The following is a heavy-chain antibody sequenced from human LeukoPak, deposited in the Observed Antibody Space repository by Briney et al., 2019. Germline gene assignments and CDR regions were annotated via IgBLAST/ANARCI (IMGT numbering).Heavy chain of an antibody. Sequence: GGSLRLSCAASGFSFSSYGMHWVRQAPGKGLEWVAFIRYDGANKYYADYVKGRITISRDNSKNTLFLQMNSLRAEDTAVYYCARGEDFDYWGQGALVTVSS. V-gene: IGHV3-30*02. J-gene: IGHJ4*02. CDR3: ARGEDFDY. CDR1: GFSFSSYG. CDR2: IRYDGANK.